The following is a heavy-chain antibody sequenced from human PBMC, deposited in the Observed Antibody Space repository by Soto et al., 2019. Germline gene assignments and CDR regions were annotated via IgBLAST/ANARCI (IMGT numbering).Heavy chain of an antibody. J-gene: IGHJ5*01. D-gene: IGHD4-17*01. Sequence: PGGSLRLSCAASGFAFSNYAMSWVRQAPGKGLEGGSGMGGSGGDKPYAGSVKGRFTISRDKSKNALSLQMNSLRAEDTAVYSCAKGHGDYSWHWFDSWGHGTLVTVSS. V-gene: IGHV3-23*01. CDR2: MGGSGGDK. CDR1: GFAFSNYA. CDR3: AKGHGDYSWHWFDS.